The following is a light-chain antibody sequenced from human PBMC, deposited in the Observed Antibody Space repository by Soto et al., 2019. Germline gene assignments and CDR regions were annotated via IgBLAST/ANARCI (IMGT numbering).Light chain of an antibody. CDR2: EVS. CDR1: SSDVGGYNY. V-gene: IGLV2-14*01. J-gene: IGLJ3*02. Sequence: QSVLTHPASVSGSPGQPITISCTGTSSDVGGYNYVSWYQQHPGKAPKLMIYEVSNRPSGVSNRFSGSKSGNTASLTISGLQAEDEADYYCSSYTSSSTLWVFGGGTQLTVL. CDR3: SSYTSSSTLWV.